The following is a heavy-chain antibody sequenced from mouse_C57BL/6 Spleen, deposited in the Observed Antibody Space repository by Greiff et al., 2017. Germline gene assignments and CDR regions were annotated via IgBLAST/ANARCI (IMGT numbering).Heavy chain of an antibody. V-gene: IGHV2-2*01. J-gene: IGHJ1*03. CDR3: ARNYDYDDWYFDV. Sequence: QVQLKESGPGLVQPSQSLSITCTVSGFSLTSYGVHWVRQSPGKGLEWLGVIWSGGSTDYNAAFISRLSISKDNSKSQVFFKMNILQADDTAIYYCARNYDYDDWYFDVWGTGTTVTVSS. D-gene: IGHD2-4*01. CDR2: IWSGGST. CDR1: GFSLTSYG.